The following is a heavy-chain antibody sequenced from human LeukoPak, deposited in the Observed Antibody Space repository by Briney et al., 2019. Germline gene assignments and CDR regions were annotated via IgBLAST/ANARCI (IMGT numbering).Heavy chain of an antibody. Sequence: SETLSLTCTVSGGSISSSSYYWGWIRQPPGKGLEWIGSIYYSGSTYYNPSLKSRVTISVDTSKNQFPLKLSSVTAADTAVYYCARGGDGGHSSSWCVRFDPWGQGTLVTVSS. CDR2: IYYSGST. D-gene: IGHD6-13*01. J-gene: IGHJ5*02. V-gene: IGHV4-39*06. CDR3: ARGGDGGHSSSWCVRFDP. CDR1: GGSISSSSYY.